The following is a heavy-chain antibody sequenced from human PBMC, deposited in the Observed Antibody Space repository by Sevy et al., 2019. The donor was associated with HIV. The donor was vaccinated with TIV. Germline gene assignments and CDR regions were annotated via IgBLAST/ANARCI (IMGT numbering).Heavy chain of an antibody. CDR3: ASDRSYDSSGYYSAFGGFQH. Sequence: GGSLRLSCAASGFTVSSNYMSWVRQAPGKGLEWVSVIYSGGSTYYADSVKGRFSISRDNSKNTLYLQMNSLRAEDTTWYYCASDRSYDSSGYYSAFGGFQHWGPGTLVTVSS. D-gene: IGHD3-22*01. CDR1: GFTVSSNY. CDR2: IYSGGST. J-gene: IGHJ1*01. V-gene: IGHV3-53*01.